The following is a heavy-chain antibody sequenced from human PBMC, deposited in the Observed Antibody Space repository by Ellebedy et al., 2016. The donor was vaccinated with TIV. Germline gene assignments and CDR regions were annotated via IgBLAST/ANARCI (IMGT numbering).Heavy chain of an antibody. CDR3: ARVRSPRDRGYYWYFYL. D-gene: IGHD6-25*01. V-gene: IGHV1-8*01. CDR1: GYTFTSYD. J-gene: IGHJ2*01. Sequence: AASVKVSCKASGYTFTSYDINWVRQATGQGLEWMGWMNPNSGNTGYAQKFQGRVTMTRNTSISTAYMELSSLRSEDTAVYYCARVRSPRDRGYYWYFYLWGRGTLVTVSS. CDR2: MNPNSGNT.